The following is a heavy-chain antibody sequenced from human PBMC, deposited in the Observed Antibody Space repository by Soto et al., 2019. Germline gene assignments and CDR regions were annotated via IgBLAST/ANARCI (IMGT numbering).Heavy chain of an antibody. J-gene: IGHJ4*02. CDR1: QGSITSSSYS. CDR3: MLGSGWKDFDY. V-gene: IGHV4-39*05. Sequence: PSGTPALACTVQQGSITSSSYSWGWIRQPPGKGLEWIGNIYYSGSTYYNLSLKSRVTISVDTSKNQFSLKLSSVTAADTSVYYCMLGSGWKDFDYCGQVTL. D-gene: IGHD3-22*01. CDR2: IYYSGST.